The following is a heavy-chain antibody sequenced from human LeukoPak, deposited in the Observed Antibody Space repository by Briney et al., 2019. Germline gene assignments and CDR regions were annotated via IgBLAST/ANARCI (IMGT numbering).Heavy chain of an antibody. CDR3: ARGGGYCTNNVCPPWFDP. J-gene: IGHJ5*02. CDR1: GFTFTSYS. D-gene: IGHD2-8*01. Sequence: NPGGSLRLSCAASGFTFTSYSMNWIRQPPGKGLEWIGEINHSGSTHYSPSLKSRLSISVDPSKNQFSLKLSSVTAADTAVYYCARGGGYCTNNVCPPWFDPWGQGALVTVSS. CDR2: INHSGST. V-gene: IGHV4-34*01.